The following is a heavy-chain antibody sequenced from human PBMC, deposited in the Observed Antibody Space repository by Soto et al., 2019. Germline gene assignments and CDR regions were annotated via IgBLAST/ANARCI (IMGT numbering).Heavy chain of an antibody. CDR1: GYTFTDYY. J-gene: IGHJ3*02. CDR2: INPNSGDT. Sequence: QVQLAQSGAEVKNPGASVKVSCKASGYTFTDYYIHWLRQAPAQGREWRGWINPNSGDTKYAQKFQGWATMTRDTSISTTYMELSRLTSDDTALYYSARGPSHGAFDIWGQGTIITVSS. V-gene: IGHV1-2*04. CDR3: ARGPSHGAFDI.